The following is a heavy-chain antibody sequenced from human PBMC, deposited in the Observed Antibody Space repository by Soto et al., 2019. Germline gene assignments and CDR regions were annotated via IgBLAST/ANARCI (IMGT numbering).Heavy chain of an antibody. J-gene: IGHJ5*02. CDR3: ARSGTGYCSSTSCYTVGGWFDP. D-gene: IGHD2-2*02. CDR2: IYYSGST. CDR1: GGSISSSSYY. V-gene: IGHV4-39*01. Sequence: PSETLSLTGTVSGGSISSSSYYWGWIRQPPGKGLEWIGSIYYSGSTYYNPSLKSRVTISVDTSKNQFSLKLSSVTAADTAVYYCARSGTGYCSSTSCYTVGGWFDPWGQGTLVTVYS.